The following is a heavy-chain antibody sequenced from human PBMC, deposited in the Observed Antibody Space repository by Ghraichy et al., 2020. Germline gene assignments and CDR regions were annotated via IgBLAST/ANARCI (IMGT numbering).Heavy chain of an antibody. CDR3: ARDPTIYSYGLDAFDI. CDR1: GFTFSDYY. J-gene: IGHJ3*02. D-gene: IGHD5-18*01. Sequence: GESLNISCAASGFTFSDYYMNWIRQAPGKGLEWVSYISHNAKTIKYADSVKGRFTISRDNGKNSLYLQMNSLRAEDTAVYYCARDPTIYSYGLDAFDIWGQGTMVTVSS. V-gene: IGHV3-11*01. CDR2: ISHNAKTI.